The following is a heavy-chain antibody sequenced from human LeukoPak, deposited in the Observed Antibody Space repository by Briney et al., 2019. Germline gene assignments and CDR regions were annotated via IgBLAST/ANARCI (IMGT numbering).Heavy chain of an antibody. CDR3: ARDAF. Sequence: GASVKVSCKTSVYSFTSFYIHWVRQAPGQGLEWMGMVNPSGGSTISAQKFQDRVNMTTDTSTRTVYMEMTGLTSDDTGIYYCARDAFWGQGTQVTVSS. V-gene: IGHV1-46*01. J-gene: IGHJ4*02. CDR2: VNPSGGST. D-gene: IGHD3-3*02. CDR1: VYSFTSFY.